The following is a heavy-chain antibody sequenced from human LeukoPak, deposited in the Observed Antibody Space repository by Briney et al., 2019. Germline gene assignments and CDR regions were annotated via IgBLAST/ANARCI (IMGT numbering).Heavy chain of an antibody. V-gene: IGHV1-69*04. D-gene: IGHD4-17*01. Sequence: ASVKVSCKASGGTFSSYAISWVRQAPGQGLEWMGRIIPILGIANYAQKFQGRVTITADKSTSTAYMELSSLRSEDTAVYYCARGALTTVTTNWFDPWGQGTLVTVSS. CDR1: GGTFSSYA. CDR3: ARGALTTVTTNWFDP. J-gene: IGHJ5*02. CDR2: IIPILGIA.